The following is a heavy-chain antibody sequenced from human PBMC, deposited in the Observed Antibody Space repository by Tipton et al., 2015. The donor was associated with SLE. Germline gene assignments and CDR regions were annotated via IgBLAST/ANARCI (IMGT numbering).Heavy chain of an antibody. V-gene: IGHV6-1*01. Sequence: GLVKPSQTLSLTCAISGDNVSRNSGAWHWIRQSPSRGLEWLGRTYYRSNWFYDYAISVKSRITIDPDTSKNQFSLQLNSVAPEDTAVYYCAREEGTEHDAFDVWGQGTVVTVSS. CDR2: TYYRSNWFY. CDR3: AREEGTEHDAFDV. J-gene: IGHJ3*01. D-gene: IGHD3/OR15-3a*01. CDR1: GDNVSRNSGA.